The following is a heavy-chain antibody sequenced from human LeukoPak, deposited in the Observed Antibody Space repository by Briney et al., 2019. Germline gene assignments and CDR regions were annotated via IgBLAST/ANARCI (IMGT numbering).Heavy chain of an antibody. CDR2: IYPGDSDT. CDR3: ARQGVEMATAPIGDFDY. Sequence: GESLKISCKGSGYSFTSYWIGWVRQMPGKGLEWMGIIYPGDSDTRYSPSFQGQVTISADKSISTAYLRWSSLKASDTAMYYCARQGVEMATAPIGDFDYWGQGTLVTVSS. V-gene: IGHV5-51*01. D-gene: IGHD5-24*01. J-gene: IGHJ4*02. CDR1: GYSFTSYW.